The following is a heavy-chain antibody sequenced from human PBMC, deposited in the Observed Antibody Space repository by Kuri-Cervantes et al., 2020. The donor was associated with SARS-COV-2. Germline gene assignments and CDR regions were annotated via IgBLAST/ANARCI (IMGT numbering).Heavy chain of an antibody. D-gene: IGHD6-13*01. CDR1: GNSFTSYW. J-gene: IGHJ6*02. V-gene: IGHV5-51*01. Sequence: KVSCKGSGNSFTSYWIGWVRQMPGKGLEWMGIIYPGDSDTRYSPSFQGQVTISADKSISTAYLQWSSLKASDTAMYYCARSMRYSSSWYYYYYGMDVWGQGTTVTVSS. CDR3: ARSMRYSSSWYYYYYGMDV. CDR2: IYPGDSDT.